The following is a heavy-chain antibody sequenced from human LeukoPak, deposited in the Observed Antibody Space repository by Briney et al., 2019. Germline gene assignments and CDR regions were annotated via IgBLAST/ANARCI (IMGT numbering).Heavy chain of an antibody. CDR2: INHSGST. V-gene: IGHV4-34*01. D-gene: IGHD3-10*01. J-gene: IGHJ4*02. CDR3: ARGGFRFRRYYLDY. Sequence: SETLSLTCAVYGGSFSGYYWSWIRQPPGKGLEWIGEINHSGSTNYNPPLKSRVTISVDASKNQFSLKLSSVTAADTAVYYCARGGFRFRRYYLDYWGQGTLVTVSS. CDR1: GGSFSGYY.